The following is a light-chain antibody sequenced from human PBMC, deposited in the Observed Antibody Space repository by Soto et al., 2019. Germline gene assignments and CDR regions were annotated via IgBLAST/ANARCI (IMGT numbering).Light chain of an antibody. CDR1: RGISSY. J-gene: IGKJ5*01. CDR2: SAS. V-gene: IGKV1-9*01. CDR3: QQLNSYPQT. Sequence: KLSQSPSALSAYVGDRVTITCQASRGISSYLAWYQQKPGKAPKLLVYSASTLQSGVPSRFSGSGSGPDFTLTISSLQPEDSATYFCQQLNSYPQTFGQRTRLAI.